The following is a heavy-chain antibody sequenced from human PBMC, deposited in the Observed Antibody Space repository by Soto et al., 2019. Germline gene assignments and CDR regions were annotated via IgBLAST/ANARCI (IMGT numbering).Heavy chain of an antibody. J-gene: IGHJ6*02. CDR1: GGSISSYY. CDR3: ARPTRQWLGLRYYYGMDV. Sequence: SETLSLTCTVSGGSISSYYWSWIRQPPGKGLEWIGYIYYSGSTNYNPPLKSRVTISVDTSKNQFSLKLSSVTAADTAVYYCARPTRQWLGLRYYYGMDVWGQGTTVTVSS. D-gene: IGHD6-19*01. CDR2: IYYSGST. V-gene: IGHV4-59*12.